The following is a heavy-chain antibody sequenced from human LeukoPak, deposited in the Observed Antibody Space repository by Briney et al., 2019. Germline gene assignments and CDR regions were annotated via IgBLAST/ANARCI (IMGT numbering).Heavy chain of an antibody. CDR2: ISIKGDRT. CDR3: AKKGTVVTPGLYFDY. CDR1: GFTFNNYT. D-gene: IGHD4-23*01. J-gene: IGHJ4*02. Sequence: GGPLRLSCAASGFTFNNYTMSWVRQAPGKGLEWVSTISIKGDRTYYVDSVKGRFTISRDNSNSTLFLQMNSLGAEDTAIYYCAKKGTVVTPGLYFDYWGQGILVTVSS. V-gene: IGHV3-23*01.